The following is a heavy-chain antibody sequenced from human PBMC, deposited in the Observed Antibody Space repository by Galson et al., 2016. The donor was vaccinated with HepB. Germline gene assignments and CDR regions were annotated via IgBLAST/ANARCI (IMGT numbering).Heavy chain of an antibody. CDR3: VIGSRASWYGGYFAY. D-gene: IGHD6-13*01. V-gene: IGHV4-59*08. J-gene: IGHJ4*02. Sequence: SETLSLTCTVSGASISSYYWNWIRLPPGKGLEWIGHIHDSGSPNYNPSLKSRVTILADKSKHLFSLDLTSVTAADTAVNYCVIGSRASWYGGYFAYWGQGTLVTVSS. CDR1: GASISSYY. CDR2: IHDSGSP.